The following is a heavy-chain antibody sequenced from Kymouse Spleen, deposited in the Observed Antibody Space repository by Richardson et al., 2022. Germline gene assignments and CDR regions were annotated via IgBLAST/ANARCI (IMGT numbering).Heavy chain of an antibody. CDR2: TYYRSKWYN. CDR3: ARGAAVAGTGYYYYGMDV. V-gene: IGHV6-1*01. J-gene: IGHJ6*02. D-gene: IGHD6-19*01. CDR1: GDSVSSNSAA. Sequence: QVQLQQSGPGLVKPSQTLSLTCAISGDSVSSNSAAWNWIRQSPSRGLEWLGRTYYRSKWYNDYAVSVKSRITINPDTSKNQFSLQLNSVTPEDTAVYYCARGAAVAGTGYYYYGMDVWGQGTTVTVSS.